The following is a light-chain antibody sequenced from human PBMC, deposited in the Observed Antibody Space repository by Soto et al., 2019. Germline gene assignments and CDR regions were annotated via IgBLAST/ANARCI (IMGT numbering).Light chain of an antibody. CDR1: QSVSIH. V-gene: IGKV3-15*01. Sequence: ETVMTQSPGTLSVSLGERATLSCRASQSVSIHLAWYQQKPGQAPRLLIYDTSTGATGIPARFSGSGSGTEFTLTISSLQSEDFAVYYCHQRSNWLDTFGQGTRLEIK. CDR2: DTS. J-gene: IGKJ5*01. CDR3: HQRSNWLDT.